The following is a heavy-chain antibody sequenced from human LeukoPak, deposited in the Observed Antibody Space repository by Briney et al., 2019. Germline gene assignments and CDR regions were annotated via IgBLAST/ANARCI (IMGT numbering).Heavy chain of an antibody. D-gene: IGHD2-2*01. V-gene: IGHV1-69*13. CDR2: IIPIFGTA. J-gene: IGHJ6*03. Sequence: EASVKVSCKASGGTFSSYAISWVRRAPGQGLEWMGGIIPIFGTANYAQKFQGRVTITADESTSTAYMELSSLRSEDTAVYYCARVTGLVVPADHYYYYMDVWGKGTTVTVSS. CDR1: GGTFSSYA. CDR3: ARVTGLVVPADHYYYYMDV.